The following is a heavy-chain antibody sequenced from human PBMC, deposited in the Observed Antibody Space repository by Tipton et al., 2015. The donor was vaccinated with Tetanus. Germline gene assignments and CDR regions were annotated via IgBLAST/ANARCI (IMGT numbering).Heavy chain of an antibody. CDR3: AKDRYDSSGYSYLWDS. J-gene: IGHJ4*02. CDR2: ISGSGGGT. V-gene: IGHV3-23*01. D-gene: IGHD3-22*01. CDR1: GFTFDDYA. Sequence: SLRLSCTVSGFTFDDYAMSWVRQAPGKGLEWVSAISGSGGGTYYADSVKGRFIISRDNSKNTLYLQMNSLRAEDTAVYYCAKDRYDSSGYSYLWDSWGQGTLVTVSS.